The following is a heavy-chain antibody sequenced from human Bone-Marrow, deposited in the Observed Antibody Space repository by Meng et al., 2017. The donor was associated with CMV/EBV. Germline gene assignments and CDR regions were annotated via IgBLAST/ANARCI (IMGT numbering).Heavy chain of an antibody. J-gene: IGHJ6*02. CDR3: ARDYCSSTSCYYYYYYGMDV. CDR2: ISSSSSYI. D-gene: IGHD2-2*01. Sequence: GESLKISCAASGFIFNSYGMHWVRQAPGKGLEWVSSISSSSSYIYYADSVKGRFTISRDNAKNSLYLQMNSLRAEDTAVYYCARDYCSSTSCYYYYYYGMDVWGQGTTVTVSS. CDR1: GFIFNSYG. V-gene: IGHV3-21*01.